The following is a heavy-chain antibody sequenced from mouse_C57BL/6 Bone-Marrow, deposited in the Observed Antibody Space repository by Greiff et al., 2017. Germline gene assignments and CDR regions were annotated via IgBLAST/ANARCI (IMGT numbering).Heavy chain of an antibody. V-gene: IGHV1-81*01. D-gene: IGHD1-1*01. J-gene: IGHJ4*01. Sequence: QVQLQQSGAELARPGASVKLSCKASGYTFTSYGISWVKQRTGQGLEWIGEIYPRSGNTYYNEKFKGKATLTADKSSSTAYMESRRLTSEDSAVYFCVCLLIYYYADAMDYWGQGTSVTVSS. CDR2: IYPRSGNT. CDR1: GYTFTSYG. CDR3: VCLLIYYYADAMDY.